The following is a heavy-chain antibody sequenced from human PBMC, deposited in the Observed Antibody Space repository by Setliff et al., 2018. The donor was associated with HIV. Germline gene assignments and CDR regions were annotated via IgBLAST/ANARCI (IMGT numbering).Heavy chain of an antibody. J-gene: IGHJ4*02. CDR3: ARGLSFYDPGGFDY. V-gene: IGHV4-4*09. CDR1: GGSISSYY. Sequence: SETLSLTCTVSGGSISSYYWSWIRQPPGKGLEWIGYIYTSGSTNYNPSLKSRVTISVDTSKNQFTLKLSSVTAADTAVYYCARGLSFYDPGGFDYWGQGTLVTVSS. CDR2: IYTSGST. D-gene: IGHD3-22*01.